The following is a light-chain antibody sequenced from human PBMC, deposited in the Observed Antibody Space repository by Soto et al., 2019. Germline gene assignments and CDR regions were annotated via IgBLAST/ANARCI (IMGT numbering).Light chain of an antibody. CDR3: QSYHSGNVV. CDR1: SGSVASNY. CDR2: EDN. J-gene: IGLJ2*01. V-gene: IGLV6-57*03. Sequence: NFMLTQPHSVSESPGKTVTISCTRSSGSVASNYVQWYQQRPGSAPTPVIYEDNERPPGVPDRFSGSIDSSSNSASLTISGLKTDDEADYYCQSYHSGNVVFGGGTKLTVL.